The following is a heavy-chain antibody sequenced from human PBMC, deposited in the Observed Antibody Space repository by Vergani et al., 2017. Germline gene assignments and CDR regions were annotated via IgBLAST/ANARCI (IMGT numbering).Heavy chain of an antibody. V-gene: IGHV3-30*18. D-gene: IGHD3-22*01. CDR3: AKDAPIYYYDSSGLMDFQH. CDR2: ISYDGSNK. CDR1: GFTFSSYS. J-gene: IGHJ1*01. Sequence: VQLVESGGGLVKPGGSLRLSCAASGFTFSSYSMNWVRQAPGKGLEWVAVISYDGSNKYYADSVKGRFTISRDNSKNTLYLQMNSLRAEDTAVYYCAKDAPIYYYDSSGLMDFQHWGQGTLVTVSS.